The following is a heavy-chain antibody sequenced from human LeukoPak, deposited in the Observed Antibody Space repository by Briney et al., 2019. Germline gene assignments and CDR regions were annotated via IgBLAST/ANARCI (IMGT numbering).Heavy chain of an antibody. D-gene: IGHD3-10*01. Sequence: ASVKVSCKASGYTFTSYGISWVRQAPGQGLEWMGWISAYNGATHYAQKFQGRVTMTRDMSTSTVYMELSSLRSEDTAVYYCASGNYYGSGSYAPNWFDPWGQGTLVTVSS. J-gene: IGHJ5*02. V-gene: IGHV1-18*01. CDR3: ASGNYYGSGSYAPNWFDP. CDR2: ISAYNGAT. CDR1: GYTFTSYG.